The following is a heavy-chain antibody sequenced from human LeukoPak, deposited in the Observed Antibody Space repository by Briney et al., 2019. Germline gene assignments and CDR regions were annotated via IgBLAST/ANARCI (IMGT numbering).Heavy chain of an antibody. CDR1: GYTFTSYY. D-gene: IGHD3-10*01. V-gene: IGHV1-46*01. J-gene: IGHJ6*03. CDR3: ASSGWFGEADYYYYYMDV. CDR2: INPSGGSK. Sequence: ASVTVSYLASGYTFTSYYMHGVRQAPGQGLEWMERINPSGGSKSYAQKFQGRVTMTRDMSTSTVYMELSSLRSEDTAVYYCASSGWFGEADYYYYYMDVWGKGTTVTVSS.